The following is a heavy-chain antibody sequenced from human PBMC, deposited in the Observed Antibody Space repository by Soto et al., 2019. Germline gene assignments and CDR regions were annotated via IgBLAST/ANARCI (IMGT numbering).Heavy chain of an antibody. D-gene: IGHD1-26*01. CDR3: AREGSGSTDDLFGI. CDR1: GYTFTSNY. J-gene: IGHJ3*02. CDR2: INRSGDTT. V-gene: IGHV1-46*03. Sequence: QVHLEQSGAEVKKPGASVKVSCKASGYTFTSNYMHWVRQAPGQGLEWMGIINRSGDTTSYAEKFQGSVTMTRNTSTSTVYMELSSLRSEDTAVYYCAREGSGSTDDLFGIWGQGAMVTGSS.